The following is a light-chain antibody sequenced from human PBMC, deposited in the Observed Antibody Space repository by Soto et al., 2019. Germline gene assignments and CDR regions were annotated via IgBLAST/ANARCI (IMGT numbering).Light chain of an antibody. CDR3: AAWDGSLSAVV. V-gene: IGLV1-44*01. CDR1: RSNIGTYT. CDR2: LNT. J-gene: IGLJ2*01. Sequence: QSVLTQSPSASGTPGQRVTISCSGSRSNIGTYTVNWYQQLPGTAPTLLIYLNTQRPSGVPARFSGSKSGTSASLAISGLQSEDEADYYCAAWDGSLSAVVFGGRTKVTVL.